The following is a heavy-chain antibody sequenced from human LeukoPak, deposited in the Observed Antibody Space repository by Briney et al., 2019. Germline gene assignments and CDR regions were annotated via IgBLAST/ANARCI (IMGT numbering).Heavy chain of an antibody. D-gene: IGHD5-12*01. Sequence: GGSLRLSCAASGFTFSSYGMHWVRQAPGKGLEWVAVISYDGSNKYYADSVKGRFTISRDNSKNTLYLQMNSLRAEDTAVYYCAKEASGYDLYYYYYGMDVWGQGTTVTVSS. CDR1: GFTFSSYG. CDR3: AKEASGYDLYYYYYGMDV. V-gene: IGHV3-30*18. CDR2: ISYDGSNK. J-gene: IGHJ6*02.